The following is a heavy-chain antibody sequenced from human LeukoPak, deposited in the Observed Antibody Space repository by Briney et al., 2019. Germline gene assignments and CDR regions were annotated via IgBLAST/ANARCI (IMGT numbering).Heavy chain of an antibody. CDR3: ASSGYSYGYDWFDP. CDR2: IYSGGST. D-gene: IGHD5-18*01. Sequence: GGSLRLSCAASGFTVSSNYMSWVRQAPGKGLEWVSVIYSGGSTYYADSVKGRFTISRDNSKNTLYLQMNSLRAEDTAVYYCASSGYSYGYDWFDPWGQGTLVTVPS. J-gene: IGHJ5*02. CDR1: GFTVSSNY. V-gene: IGHV3-53*01.